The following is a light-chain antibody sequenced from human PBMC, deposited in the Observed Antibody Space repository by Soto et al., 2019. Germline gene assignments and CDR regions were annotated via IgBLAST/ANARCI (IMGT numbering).Light chain of an antibody. J-gene: IGLJ1*01. CDR3: AAWDDSLSGSFV. CDR2: GNY. Sequence: QSVLTQPSSASGTPGQRVTISCSGSSSNIGSNYVYWYQQLPGTAPKLLIYGNYQRPSGVPDRFSGSKSGTSATLAISGLRSEDEADYFCAAWDDSLSGSFVFATGTKVTV. V-gene: IGLV1-47*02. CDR1: SSNIGSNY.